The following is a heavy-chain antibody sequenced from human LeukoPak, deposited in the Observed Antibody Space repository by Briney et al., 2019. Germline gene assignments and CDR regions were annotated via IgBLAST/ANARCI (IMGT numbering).Heavy chain of an antibody. CDR1: GYTFTSYG. D-gene: IGHD2-2*01. V-gene: IGHV1-18*01. J-gene: IGHJ4*02. CDR3: ARDRGIVVVPAAPFY. Sequence: ASVKVSCKASGYTFTSYGISWVRQAPGQGLEWMGWISCYDGNTNYAQKFQGRVTMTTDTSTSTAYMELRSLRSDDTAVYYCARDRGIVVVPAAPFYWGQGTLVTVSS. CDR2: ISCYDGNT.